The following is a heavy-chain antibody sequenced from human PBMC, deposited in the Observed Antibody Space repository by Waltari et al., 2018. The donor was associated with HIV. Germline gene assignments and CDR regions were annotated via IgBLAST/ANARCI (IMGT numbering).Heavy chain of an antibody. CDR2: IKQDGSEK. J-gene: IGHJ5*02. Sequence: EVPLVESGGGLVQPGGSVSRHSAAHRFPFARLWISLLRQAPGKGLEWVANIKQDGSEKHYADSVRGRFTISRDNTKNSLYLQMNSLRAEDTAVYYCAKYSGSYWGAHNWFDPWGQGTLVTVSS. D-gene: IGHD1-26*01. CDR3: AKYSGSYWGAHNWFDP. CDR1: RFPFARLW. V-gene: IGHV3-7*01.